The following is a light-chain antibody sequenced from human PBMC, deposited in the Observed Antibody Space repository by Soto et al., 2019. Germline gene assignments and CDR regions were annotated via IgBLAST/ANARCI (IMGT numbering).Light chain of an antibody. V-gene: IGLV2-14*03. CDR1: SSDVGGFNY. CDR2: DVT. J-gene: IGLJ1*01. CDR3: NSYTSSSTYV. Sequence: QSALTQPASVSGSPGQSITISCTGTSSDVGGFNYVSWHQQHPGKAPKLMIYDVTNRPSGVSYRFSGSKSGNTASLTISGLQAEDEADYYCNSYTSSSTYVFGTGTQLTVL.